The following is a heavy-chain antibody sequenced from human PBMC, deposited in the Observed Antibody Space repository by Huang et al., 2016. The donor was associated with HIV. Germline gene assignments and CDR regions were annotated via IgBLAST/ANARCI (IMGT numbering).Heavy chain of an antibody. J-gene: IGHJ4*02. CDR3: ARTPYSGSHPDY. CDR2: IKPLSGVT. CDR1: GYTFTDYF. D-gene: IGHD2-15*01. Sequence: QVQLVQSGAEVKKPGASVKVSCRTSGYTFTDYFVHWVRQAPGQGLQWMGSIKPLSGVTNYAQKFQGRVTMNRDTSIRTVYMELNRLRSDDTALYYCARTPYSGSHPDYWGQGTLVTVSS. V-gene: IGHV1-2*02.